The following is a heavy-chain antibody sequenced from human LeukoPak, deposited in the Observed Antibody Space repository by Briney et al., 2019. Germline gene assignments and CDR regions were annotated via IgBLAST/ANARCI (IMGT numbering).Heavy chain of an antibody. CDR2: MRPNSGNT. J-gene: IGHJ5*02. D-gene: IGHD3-9*01. CDR1: GYAFTSYD. Sequence: ASVKVSSKASGYAFTSYDINWVRQATGQGLEWMGWMRPNSGNTGYAQKFQGRVTMTRNTSISTAYMELSSLRSEDTAVYYCATDILTGSNWFDPWGQGTLVTVSS. V-gene: IGHV1-8*01. CDR3: ATDILTGSNWFDP.